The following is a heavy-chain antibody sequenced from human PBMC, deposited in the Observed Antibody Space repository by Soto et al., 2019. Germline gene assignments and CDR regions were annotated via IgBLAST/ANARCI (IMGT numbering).Heavy chain of an antibody. V-gene: IGHV3-53*01. CDR3: VQTTGWPGFDF. D-gene: IGHD6-19*01. CDR2: IYGGGTT. CDR1: GFAVSSKY. Sequence: EVQLVESGGGLIQPGGSLRLSCAASGFAVSSKYMTWVRQAPGKGLEWVSVIYGGGTTYYADAVKGRFTISRDTSKIPLYLQMTSLRAEDTAVYYCVQTTGWPGFDFWGQGTLVTVSS. J-gene: IGHJ4*02.